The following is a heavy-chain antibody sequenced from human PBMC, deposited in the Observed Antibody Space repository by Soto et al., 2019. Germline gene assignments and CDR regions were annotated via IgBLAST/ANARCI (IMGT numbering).Heavy chain of an antibody. V-gene: IGHV1-69*13. Sequence: SVKVSCKASGDTFSSYAITWVRQAPGQGLEWMGGIIPMFGAANYAQKLQGRVTITADESTGTAYMELSSLRSEDTAVYYCARGYCSGGSCHLYYYYGMDVWGQGTTVTVSS. J-gene: IGHJ6*02. CDR3: ARGYCSGGSCHLYYYYGMDV. D-gene: IGHD2-15*01. CDR1: GDTFSSYA. CDR2: IIPMFGAA.